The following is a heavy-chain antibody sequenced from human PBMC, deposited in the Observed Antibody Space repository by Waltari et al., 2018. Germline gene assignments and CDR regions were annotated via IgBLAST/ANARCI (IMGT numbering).Heavy chain of an antibody. Sequence: QVQLVESGGGVVQPGRSLRLSCAASGFTFSSYAMHWVRQAPGKGLEWVAVISYDGSNKYYADSVKGRFTISRDNSKNTLYLQRNSLRAEDTAVYYCARSYTAMAHDYGDYLPDYWGQGTLVTVSS. D-gene: IGHD4-17*01. J-gene: IGHJ4*02. V-gene: IGHV3-30*01. CDR2: ISYDGSNK. CDR3: ARSYTAMAHDYGDYLPDY. CDR1: GFTFSSYA.